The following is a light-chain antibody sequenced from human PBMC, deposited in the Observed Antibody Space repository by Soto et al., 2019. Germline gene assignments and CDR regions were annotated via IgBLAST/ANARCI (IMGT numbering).Light chain of an antibody. V-gene: IGKV3-20*01. CDR1: QSVRSSY. Sequence: EIVVTQSPGTLSLSPGERATLSCRASQSVRSSYLAWYQQKTGQAPRLLIYGASSRATGVPDRVSGSGCGADFTLTISRLEPEDFAVYYCQQYGSSPPYTFGQGTKLEIK. CDR3: QQYGSSPPYT. CDR2: GAS. J-gene: IGKJ2*01.